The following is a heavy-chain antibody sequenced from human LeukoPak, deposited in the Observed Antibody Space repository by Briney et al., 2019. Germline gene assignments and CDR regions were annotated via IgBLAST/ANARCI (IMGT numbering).Heavy chain of an antibody. D-gene: IGHD3-10*01. CDR3: ARDMVRGVTVLDY. J-gene: IGHJ4*02. CDR2: ISAYNGNT. Sequence: ASVKVSCKASGYTFTSYGITWVRQAPGQGLEWMGWISAYNGNTNYAQKLQGRVTMTTDTSTSTAYMELRSLRPDDTAAYYCARDMVRGVTVLDYWGQGTLVTVSS. CDR1: GYTFTSYG. V-gene: IGHV1-18*01.